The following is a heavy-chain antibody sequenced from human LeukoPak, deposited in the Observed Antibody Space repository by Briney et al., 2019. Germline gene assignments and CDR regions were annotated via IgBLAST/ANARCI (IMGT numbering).Heavy chain of an antibody. Sequence: PGGSLRLSCAASGFTFSNYWMTWVRQAPGKGLEWVANIKPDGSVGYYVDSVRGRFIISRDNAGNSLYLQMNSLRVEDTAVYYSTQNLVAAAGDHWGQGTLLIVSS. D-gene: IGHD6-13*01. V-gene: IGHV3-7*01. CDR3: TQNLVAAAGDH. CDR2: IKPDGSVG. J-gene: IGHJ4*02. CDR1: GFTFSNYW.